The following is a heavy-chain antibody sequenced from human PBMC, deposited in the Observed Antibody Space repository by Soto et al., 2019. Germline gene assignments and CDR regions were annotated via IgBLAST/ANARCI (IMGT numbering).Heavy chain of an antibody. CDR2: INPHSGDT. CDR3: ARSGYPGSYHPPAF. V-gene: IGHV1-2*02. CDR1: GYTFIDYY. J-gene: IGHJ4*02. D-gene: IGHD1-26*01. Sequence: ASVKVSCKASGYTFIDYYIHWVRQAPGQGLEWMGCINPHSGDTNSPPKFQARVTMTRDTSNSTAYMELKRLYSNDTAVYHCARSGYPGSYHPPAFWDQGTLFTVYS.